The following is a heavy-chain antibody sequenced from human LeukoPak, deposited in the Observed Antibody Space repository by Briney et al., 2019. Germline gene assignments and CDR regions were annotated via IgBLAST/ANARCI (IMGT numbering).Heavy chain of an antibody. CDR2: ISAYNGNT. V-gene: IGHV1-18*01. CDR1: GYTFTSYG. D-gene: IGHD5-18*01. Sequence: ASVKVACKASGYTFTSYGISWVRQAPGQGLEWMGWISAYNGNTNYAQKLQGRVTMTTDTSTSTAYMELRSLRSVDTAVYYCARDRERGYSYATTVDYWGQGTLVTVSS. J-gene: IGHJ4*02. CDR3: ARDRERGYSYATTVDY.